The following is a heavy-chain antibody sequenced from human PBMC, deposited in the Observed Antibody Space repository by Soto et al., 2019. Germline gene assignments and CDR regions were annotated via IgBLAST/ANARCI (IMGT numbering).Heavy chain of an antibody. D-gene: IGHD3-3*01. CDR2: IKQDGSEM. CDR3: ARDPIDFWSGDYGYFDY. V-gene: IGHV3-7*01. J-gene: IGHJ4*02. CDR1: GFIFSNFW. Sequence: EVKLVESGGDLVQPGGSLRLSCAASGFIFSNFWMNWVRQAPGKGLEWVANIKQDGSEMFYVDSVKGRFTISRDNAKNSLFLQMSSLRAEDTAVYYCARDPIDFWSGDYGYFDYWGQGSLVTVSS.